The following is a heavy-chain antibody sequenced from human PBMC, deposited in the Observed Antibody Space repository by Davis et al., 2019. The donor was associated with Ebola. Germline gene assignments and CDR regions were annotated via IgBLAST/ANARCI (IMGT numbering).Heavy chain of an antibody. CDR3: EISGVLLWFGESGDNWFDP. CDR1: AYTFSSCA. CDR2: TNAPSGHT. J-gene: IGHJ5*02. Sequence: ASVMVSCKASAYTFSSCAIHSPRSAPGQRLECSRWTNAPSGHTKYSQKFQVRATITRDTSASTAYMELSSLRSEDTAGYYCEISGVLLWFGESGDNWFDPWGQGTLVTVSS. D-gene: IGHD3-10*01. V-gene: IGHV1-3*01.